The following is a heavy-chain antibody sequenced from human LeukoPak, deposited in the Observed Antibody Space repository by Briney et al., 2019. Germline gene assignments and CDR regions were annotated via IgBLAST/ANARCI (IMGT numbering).Heavy chain of an antibody. CDR1: GFTFSSYS. D-gene: IGHD1-26*01. CDR3: ARDNREISDDRMGATHAPDY. V-gene: IGHV3-21*01. J-gene: IGHJ4*02. CDR2: ISSSSSYI. Sequence: GGSLRLSCAASGFTFSSYSMNWVRQAPGKGLEWVSSISSSSSYIYYADSVKGRFTISRDNAKNSLYLQMNSLRAEDTAVYYCARDNREISDDRMGATHAPDYWGQGTLVTVSS.